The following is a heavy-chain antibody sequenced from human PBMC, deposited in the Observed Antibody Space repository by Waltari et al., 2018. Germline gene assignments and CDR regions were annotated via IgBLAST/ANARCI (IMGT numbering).Heavy chain of an antibody. CDR3: AKSDSSSWFNDAFDI. J-gene: IGHJ3*02. D-gene: IGHD6-13*01. V-gene: IGHV3-9*01. Sequence: APGKGLEWVSGISWNSGSIGYADSVKGRFTISRDNAKNSLYLQMNSLRAEDTALYYCAKSDSSSWFNDAFDIWGQGTMVTVSS. CDR2: ISWNSGSI.